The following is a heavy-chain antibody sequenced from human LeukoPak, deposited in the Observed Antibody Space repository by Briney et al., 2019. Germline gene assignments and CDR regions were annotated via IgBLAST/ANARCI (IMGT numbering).Heavy chain of an antibody. CDR3: ARAIVTTICFDQ. V-gene: IGHV4-31*03. CDR1: GGSISSGSYY. Sequence: SETLSLTCTVSGGSISSGSYYWTWIRQHPGKGLEWIGHIYYSGNTLYNASLKSRVTISVDTSKNQFSLKLTSVTAADTALYYCARAIVTTICFDQWGQGTLITVSS. J-gene: IGHJ4*02. CDR2: IYYSGNT. D-gene: IGHD4-11*01.